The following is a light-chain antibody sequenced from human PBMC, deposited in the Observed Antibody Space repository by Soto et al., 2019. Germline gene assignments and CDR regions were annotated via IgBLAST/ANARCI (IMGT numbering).Light chain of an antibody. V-gene: IGLV1-40*01. Sequence: QSVLTQPPSVSGAPGQRVTISCTGSSSNIGAGYDVNWYQQLPGAAPKFLIYGNSNRPSGVPDRFSGSKSGTSASLAITGLRAEDEADYYCQSYDSSLSGYVFGTGTKVTVL. CDR3: QSYDSSLSGYV. J-gene: IGLJ1*01. CDR2: GNS. CDR1: SSNIGAGYD.